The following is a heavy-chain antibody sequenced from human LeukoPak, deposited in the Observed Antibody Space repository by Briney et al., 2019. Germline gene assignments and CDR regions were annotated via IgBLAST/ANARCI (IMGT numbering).Heavy chain of an antibody. V-gene: IGHV4-34*01. CDR2: INHSGST. D-gene: IGHD3-3*01. CDR1: GGSFSGYY. Sequence: PSETLSLTCAVYGGSFSGYYWSWIRQPPGKGLEWIGEINHSGSTNYNPSLKSRVTISVDTSKNQFSLKLSSVTAADTAVYYCASDFWSGYYSFGYWGQGTLVTVSS. J-gene: IGHJ4*02. CDR3: ASDFWSGYYSFGY.